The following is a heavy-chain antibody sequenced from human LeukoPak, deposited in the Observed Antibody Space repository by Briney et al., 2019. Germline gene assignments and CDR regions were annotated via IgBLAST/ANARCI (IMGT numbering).Heavy chain of an antibody. CDR2: INSDGSST. CDR3: ARQRRLSIAVDI. Sequence: GGSLRLSCAASGFTFSSYWMHWVRQAPGKGLVWVSRINSDGSSTSYADSVKGRFTISRDNAKNTLYLQMNSLRAEDTAVYYCARQRRLSIAVDIWGQGTMVTVSS. J-gene: IGHJ3*02. CDR1: GFTFSSYW. V-gene: IGHV3-74*01. D-gene: IGHD6-19*01.